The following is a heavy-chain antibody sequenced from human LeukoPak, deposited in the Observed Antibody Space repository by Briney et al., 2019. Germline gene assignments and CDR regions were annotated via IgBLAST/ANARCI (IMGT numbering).Heavy chain of an antibody. CDR2: ISGSGGST. Sequence: PGGSLRLSCAASGFTFSSYGMSWVRQAPGKGLEWVSAISGSGGSTYYADSVKGRFTISRDNAKNTLYLLMNSLRAEDTAVYYCAKDRGDWDTNDAFDIWGQGTMVTVSS. CDR3: AKDRGDWDTNDAFDI. CDR1: GFTFSSYG. D-gene: IGHD3/OR15-3a*01. J-gene: IGHJ3*02. V-gene: IGHV3-23*01.